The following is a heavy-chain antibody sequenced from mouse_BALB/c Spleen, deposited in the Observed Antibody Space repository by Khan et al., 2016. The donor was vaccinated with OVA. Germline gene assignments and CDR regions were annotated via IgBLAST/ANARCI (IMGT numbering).Heavy chain of an antibody. J-gene: IGHJ1*02. Sequence: EVELVESGGGLVQPGGSRKLSCAASGFTFSSFGMHWVRQAPEKGLEWVAYISSGSSTIYYADTVKGRFTISRDNPKNTLFLQMTSLRSEDTATYYWARSGGNHQCVDVGGAGTTATASS. CDR2: ISSGSSTI. D-gene: IGHD6-1*01. CDR3: ARSGGNHQCVDV. V-gene: IGHV5-17*02. CDR1: GFTFSSFG.